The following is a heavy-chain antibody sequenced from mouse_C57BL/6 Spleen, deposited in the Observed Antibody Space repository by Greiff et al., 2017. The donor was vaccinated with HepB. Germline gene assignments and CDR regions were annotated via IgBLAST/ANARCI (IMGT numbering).Heavy chain of an antibody. V-gene: IGHV1-55*01. D-gene: IGHD1-1*01. CDR2: IYPGSGST. CDR1: GYTFTSYW. CDR3: SRHYYGSSHWYFDV. Sequence: QVQLQQPGAELVKPGASVKMSCKASGYTFTSYWITWVKQRPGQGLEWIGDIYPGSGSTNYNEKFKSKATLTVDTSSSTAYMQLSSLTSEDSAVYCCSRHYYGSSHWYFDVGGTGTTVTVSS. J-gene: IGHJ1*03.